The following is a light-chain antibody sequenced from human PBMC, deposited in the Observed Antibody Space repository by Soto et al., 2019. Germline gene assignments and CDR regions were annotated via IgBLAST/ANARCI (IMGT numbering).Light chain of an antibody. J-gene: IGLJ1*01. Sequence: QSVLNQPASVSGSPGQSITISCTGTSSDVGGYNYVSWYQQHPGKAPKLMIYDVSNRPSGVSNRFSGSKSGNTASLTISGLQAEDEADYYCSSYTSSSTLYVFGTGXKVTVL. CDR1: SSDVGGYNY. CDR3: SSYTSSSTLYV. CDR2: DVS. V-gene: IGLV2-14*01.